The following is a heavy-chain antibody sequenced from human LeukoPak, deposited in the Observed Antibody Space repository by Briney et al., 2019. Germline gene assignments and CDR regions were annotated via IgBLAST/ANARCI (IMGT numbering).Heavy chain of an antibody. CDR3: ARDFAGVDYGSGADY. V-gene: IGHV1-46*01. D-gene: IGHD3-10*01. Sequence: ASVKVSCKASGYTFTSYYMHWVRQAPGQGLEWMGIINPSGGSTSYAQKFQGRVTMTRDTSTSTVYMELSSLRSEDTAVYYCARDFAGVDYGSGADYWGQGTLVTVSS. CDR1: GYTFTSYY. J-gene: IGHJ4*02. CDR2: INPSGGST.